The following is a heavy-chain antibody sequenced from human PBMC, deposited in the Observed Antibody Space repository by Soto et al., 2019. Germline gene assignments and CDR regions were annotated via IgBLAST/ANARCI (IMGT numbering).Heavy chain of an antibody. D-gene: IGHD6-19*01. CDR2: IYYSGST. V-gene: IGHV4-61*08. CDR3: ASHYRRRGWEWATEPLFDY. CDR1: GGSISSGDYY. Sequence: SETLSLTCTVSGGSISSGDYYWSWIRQPPGKGLEWIGYIYYSGSTNYNPSLKSRVTISVDTSKNQFSLKLSSVTAADTAVYYCASHYRRRGWEWATEPLFDYWGQGTLVTVS. J-gene: IGHJ4*02.